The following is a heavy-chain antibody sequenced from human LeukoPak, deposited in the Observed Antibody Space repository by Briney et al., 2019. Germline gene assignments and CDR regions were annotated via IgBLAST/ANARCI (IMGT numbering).Heavy chain of an antibody. D-gene: IGHD4-23*01. CDR3: ARLNDYGGNTDY. CDR1: GGSISSNPYY. CDR2: ISYSGST. J-gene: IGHJ4*02. Sequence: SETLSLTCAVSGGSISSNPYYWGWIRQPPGKGLEWIGTISYSGSTYYNPSLKSRVTISVDTSKNQFSLKLSSVTAADTAVFYCARLNDYGGNTDYWGQGTLVTVSS. V-gene: IGHV4-39*01.